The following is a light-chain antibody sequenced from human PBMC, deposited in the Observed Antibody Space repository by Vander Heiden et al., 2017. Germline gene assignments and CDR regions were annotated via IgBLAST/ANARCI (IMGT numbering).Light chain of an antibody. CDR1: SFVFRALDY. J-gene: IGLJ2*01. CDR2: DVD. V-gene: IGLV2-14*03. CDR3: SSYTIRHTVV. Sequence: QSALPQPASVSGSPGQSITISFSGSSFVFRALDYVSWFQQHPGKAPKLMIYDVDDRPSGVSTRFSGSKSGNTASLTISGLQAEDEADYYCSSYTIRHTVVFGGGTHLTVL.